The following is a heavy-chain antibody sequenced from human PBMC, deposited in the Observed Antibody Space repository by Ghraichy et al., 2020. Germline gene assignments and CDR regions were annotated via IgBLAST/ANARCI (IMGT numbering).Heavy chain of an antibody. CDR3: ASALTYYDSSGYYPYYFDY. CDR1: GFTFSSYA. D-gene: IGHD3-22*01. Sequence: GGSLRLSCAASGFTFSSYAMSWVRQAPGKGLEWVSAISGSGGSTYYADSVKGRFTISRDNSKNTLYLQMNSLRAEDTAVYYCASALTYYDSSGYYPYYFDYWGPGTLVTVSS. J-gene: IGHJ4*02. V-gene: IGHV3-23*01. CDR2: ISGSGGST.